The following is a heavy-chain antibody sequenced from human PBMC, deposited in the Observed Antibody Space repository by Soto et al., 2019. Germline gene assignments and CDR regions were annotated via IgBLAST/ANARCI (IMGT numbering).Heavy chain of an antibody. CDR2: IKSKTDGGTT. Sequence: EVQLVESGGGLVKPGGSLRLSCAASGFTFSNAWMSWVRQAPGKGLEWVGRIKSKTDGGTTDYAAPVKGRFTISRDDSKNTLYLQMNSLKTEDTAVYYCTAPRPPARYYMDVWGKGTTVTVSS. J-gene: IGHJ6*03. CDR3: TAPRPPARYYMDV. V-gene: IGHV3-15*01. CDR1: GFTFSNAW.